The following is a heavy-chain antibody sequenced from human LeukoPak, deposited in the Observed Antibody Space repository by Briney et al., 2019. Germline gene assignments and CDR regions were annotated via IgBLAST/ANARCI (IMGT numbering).Heavy chain of an antibody. J-gene: IGHJ4*02. CDR3: ARQGMGTYYYDSSGYYYGGFDY. CDR2: IYDSGST. D-gene: IGHD3-22*01. Sequence: SETLSLTCTVSGGSIRSSYYYWGWIRQPPGKGLEWIGSIYDSGSTYYNPSLKSRVTISVDTSKNQFSLKLSSVTAADTAVYYCARQGMGTYYYDSSGYYYGGFDYWGQGTLVTVSS. CDR1: GGSIRSSYYY. V-gene: IGHV4-39*01.